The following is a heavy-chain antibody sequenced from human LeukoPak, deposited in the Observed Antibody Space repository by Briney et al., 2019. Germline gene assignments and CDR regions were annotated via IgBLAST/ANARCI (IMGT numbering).Heavy chain of an antibody. D-gene: IGHD3-10*01. CDR3: TKWSGFGDD. CDR1: GFTISSNS. CDR2: ISGSGDST. J-gene: IGHJ4*02. Sequence: GGSLRLSCAASGFTISSNSMSWVRQTPGKGLEWVSGISGSGDSTFYADSVKGQFTISRDNSRNTLYLQMSSLRPEDTAVYYCTKWSGFGDDWGQGALVTVSS. V-gene: IGHV3-23*01.